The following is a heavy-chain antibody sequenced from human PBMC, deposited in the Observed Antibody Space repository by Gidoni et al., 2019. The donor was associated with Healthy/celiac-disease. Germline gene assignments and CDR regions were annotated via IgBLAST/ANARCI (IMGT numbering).Heavy chain of an antibody. J-gene: IGHJ5*02. V-gene: IGHV1-24*01. CDR1: GYTLTEFT. D-gene: IGHD6-19*01. CDR2: FDPEDGET. Sequence: QVQLVPSGAEVKKPAASVKVSCKVSGYTLTEFTMHWCRQAPGKGLEWMGGFDPEDGETIYAQKFQGRVTMTEDTSTDTAYMELSSLRSEDTAVYYCATDVAVAGTRWFDPWGQGTLVTVSS. CDR3: ATDVAVAGTRWFDP.